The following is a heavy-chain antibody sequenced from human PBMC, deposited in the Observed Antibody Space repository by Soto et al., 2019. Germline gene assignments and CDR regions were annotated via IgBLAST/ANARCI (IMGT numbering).Heavy chain of an antibody. Sequence: TGGSMRLSCAAAGCNFISCCRHWVRQKPGKGLEWVAVISYDGSINSYADSVKGRFSISRDNSKNTMYLQMNSLRTEDTAVYFCAKSPPAVAGYFDSWGQGTLVTVSS. CDR1: GCNFISCC. CDR2: ISYDGSIN. D-gene: IGHD6-19*01. CDR3: AKSPPAVAGYFDS. J-gene: IGHJ4*02. V-gene: IGHV3-30*18.